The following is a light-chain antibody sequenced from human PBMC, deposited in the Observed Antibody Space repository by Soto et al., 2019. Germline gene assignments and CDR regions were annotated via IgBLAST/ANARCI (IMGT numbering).Light chain of an antibody. CDR1: SSDVVGYNY. J-gene: IGLJ1*01. Sequence: QSVLTQPAPVSGFPGQSVTISCPGTSSDVVGYNYVSWYQQHPGKAPKFMIYDVSNRPSGVSTRFSGSKSGNTASLTISGLQAEDEADYYCNSYTTSNTRQIVFGTGTKVTVL. CDR2: DVS. CDR3: NSYTTSNTRQIV. V-gene: IGLV2-14*01.